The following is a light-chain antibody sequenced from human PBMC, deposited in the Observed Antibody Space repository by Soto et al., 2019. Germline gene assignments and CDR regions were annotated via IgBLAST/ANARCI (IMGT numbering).Light chain of an antibody. CDR3: SSYTSSSTRV. J-gene: IGLJ3*02. V-gene: IGLV2-14*01. CDR1: SSDVGGYNY. Sequence: QSVLTQPASVSGSPGQSITISCTGTSSDVGGYNYVSWYQQHPGKATKLMIYEVSNRPSGVSNRFSGSKPGNTASLTISGLQAEDEADYYCSSYTSSSTRVFGGGTKLTVL. CDR2: EVS.